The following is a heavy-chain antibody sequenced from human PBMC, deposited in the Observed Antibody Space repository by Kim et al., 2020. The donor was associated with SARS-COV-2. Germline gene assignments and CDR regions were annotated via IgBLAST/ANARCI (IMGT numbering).Heavy chain of an antibody. V-gene: IGHV1-69*01. D-gene: IGHD3-3*01. CDR3: ARVEVRSGAYYFDY. J-gene: IGHJ4*02. Sequence: AQKFQGRGPITADESTSTAYMELSSLRSEDTAVYYCARVEVRSGAYYFDYWGQGTLVTVSS.